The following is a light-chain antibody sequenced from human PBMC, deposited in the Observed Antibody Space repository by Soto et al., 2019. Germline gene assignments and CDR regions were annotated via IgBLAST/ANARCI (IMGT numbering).Light chain of an antibody. V-gene: IGKV3-20*01. CDR3: QQYGSSPGT. Sequence: EIVLTQSPGTLSVSPGERATLSCRASQSVSSSYLAWYQQKPGQAPRLLIYGASSRATGIPDRFSGSGSGTDFTLTISRLEPEDFAVYYCQQYGSSPGTFGQGTKVEIK. CDR2: GAS. J-gene: IGKJ1*01. CDR1: QSVSSSY.